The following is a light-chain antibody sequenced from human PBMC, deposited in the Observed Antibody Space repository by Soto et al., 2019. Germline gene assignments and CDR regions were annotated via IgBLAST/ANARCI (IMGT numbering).Light chain of an antibody. CDR2: ETS. CDR3: RQYNSFSRT. V-gene: IGKV1-5*01. J-gene: IGKJ1*01. Sequence: IHRTQIHTTLSASVGARVSIPCRASQSPSNWLAWYQQKPGKAPKLRIYETSSLERGVPSRFSGSRSGTEFTLTISRLQPAGFATYHCRQYNSFSRTIGPGTQV. CDR1: QSPSNW.